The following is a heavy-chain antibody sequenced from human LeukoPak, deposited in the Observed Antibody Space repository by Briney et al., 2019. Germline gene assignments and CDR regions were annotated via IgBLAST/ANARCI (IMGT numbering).Heavy chain of an antibody. CDR3: ARFGYYYDSSGYTSDY. V-gene: IGHV3-7*03. CDR1: GFTFSSYW. J-gene: IGHJ4*02. Sequence: GGSLRLSCAASGFTFSSYWMSWVRQAPGKGLEWVANIKQDGSEKYYVDSVKGRFTISRDNAKNSLYLQMNSLRAGDTAVYYCARFGYYYDSSGYTSDYWGQGTLVTVSS. D-gene: IGHD3-22*01. CDR2: IKQDGSEK.